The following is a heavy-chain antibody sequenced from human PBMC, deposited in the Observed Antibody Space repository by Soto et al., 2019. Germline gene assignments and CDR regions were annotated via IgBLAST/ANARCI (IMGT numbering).Heavy chain of an antibody. Sequence: QVQLVQSGAEVKKPGASVKVSCKASGYTFTSYAMHWVRQAPEQRLEWMGWINAGNGNTKYSQKFQGRVTITRDTXAXXAYMELSSLRSEDTAVYYCARDIRGYSYGHDAFDIWGQGTMVTVSS. D-gene: IGHD5-18*01. J-gene: IGHJ3*02. V-gene: IGHV1-3*01. CDR1: GYTFTSYA. CDR2: INAGNGNT. CDR3: ARDIRGYSYGHDAFDI.